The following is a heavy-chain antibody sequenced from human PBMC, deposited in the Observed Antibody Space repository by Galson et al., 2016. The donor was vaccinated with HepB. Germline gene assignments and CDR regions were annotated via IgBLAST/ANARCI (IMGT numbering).Heavy chain of an antibody. D-gene: IGHD2-21*01. Sequence: SLRLSCAASGFTFSTYPMHWVRQAPGKGLEYVAAISSNVGTTYYADSVKGRFTITRDNSKNTLYLQMSSLRVEDTAVYYCASPVPLGDWGQGTLVTVSS. CDR3: ASPVPLGD. J-gene: IGHJ4*02. CDR1: GFTFSTYP. V-gene: IGHV3-64D*06. CDR2: ISSNVGTT.